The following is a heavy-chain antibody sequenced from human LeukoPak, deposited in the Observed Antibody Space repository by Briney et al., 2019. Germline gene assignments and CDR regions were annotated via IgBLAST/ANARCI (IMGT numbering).Heavy chain of an antibody. V-gene: IGHV3-23*01. CDR3: AKSFIESSSPSDY. D-gene: IGHD6-13*01. J-gene: IGHJ4*02. CDR1: GFTFSSYA. CDR2: ISGSGGST. Sequence: PGGSLRLSCAASGFTFSSYAMRWVRQAPGKGLEWVSAISGSGGSTYYADSVKGRFTISRDNSKNTLYLQMNSLRAEDTAVYYCAKSFIESSSPSDYWGQGTLVTVSS.